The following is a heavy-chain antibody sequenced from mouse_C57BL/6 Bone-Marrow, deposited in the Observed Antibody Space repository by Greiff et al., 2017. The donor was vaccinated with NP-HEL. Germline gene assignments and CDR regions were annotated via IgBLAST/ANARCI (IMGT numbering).Heavy chain of an antibody. CDR1: GFSFTTYA. J-gene: IGHJ1*03. CDR2: IRSKSNNYAT. Sequence: EVQRVESGGGLVQPKGSLKLSCAASGFSFTTYAMNWVRQAPGKGLEWVARIRSKSNNYATYYADSVKDRFTISRDDSESMLYLQMNDLKTEDTAMYCCVRHNYDYGWYFGVWGTRTTVTVSS. D-gene: IGHD2-4*01. V-gene: IGHV10-1*01. CDR3: VRHNYDYGWYFGV.